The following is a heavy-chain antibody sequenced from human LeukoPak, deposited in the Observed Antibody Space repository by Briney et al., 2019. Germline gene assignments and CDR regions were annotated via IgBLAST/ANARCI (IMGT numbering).Heavy chain of an antibody. V-gene: IGHV1-69*13. D-gene: IGHD3-10*01. CDR1: GGTLSSYA. Sequence: ASVKVSCKASGGTLSSYAISWVRQAPGQGLEWMGGIIPIFGTANYAQKFQGRVTITADESTSTAYMELSSLRSEDTAVYYCARDRHYYGSGSYLADFGYRGQGTLVTVSS. J-gene: IGHJ4*02. CDR2: IIPIFGTA. CDR3: ARDRHYYGSGSYLADFGY.